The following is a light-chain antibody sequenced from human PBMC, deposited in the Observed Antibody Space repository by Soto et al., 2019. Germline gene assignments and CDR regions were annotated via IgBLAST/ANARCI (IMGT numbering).Light chain of an antibody. V-gene: IGKV3-11*01. CDR2: DAS. J-gene: IGKJ2*01. CDR3: QQLNHWYT. CDR1: QSVRSY. Sequence: EIVLTQSPATLSLSPGERATLSCRASQSVRSYLAWYQQKPGQAPRLLIYDASNRATGIPARFSGSGSGTDFTLTISSLEPEDFAVYYCQQLNHWYTFGQGTNLEIK.